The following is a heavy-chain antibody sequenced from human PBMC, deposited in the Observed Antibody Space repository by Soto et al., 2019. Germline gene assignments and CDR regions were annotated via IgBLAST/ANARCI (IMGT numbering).Heavy chain of an antibody. D-gene: IGHD2-2*01. V-gene: IGHV3-30*18. J-gene: IGHJ6*02. Sequence: GGSLRLSCAASGFTFSSYVMHWVRQAPGKGLEWVAVISYDGSNKYYADSVKGRFTISRDNSKHTLYLQMNSLRPEDTAVYYCAKDLEGYCTTTSCYTYFGLDVWGQGTTVTVSS. CDR2: ISYDGSNK. CDR3: AKDLEGYCTTTSCYTYFGLDV. CDR1: GFTFSSYV.